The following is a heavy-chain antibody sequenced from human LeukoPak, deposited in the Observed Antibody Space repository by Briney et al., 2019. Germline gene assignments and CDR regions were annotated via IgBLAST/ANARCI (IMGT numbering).Heavy chain of an antibody. CDR1: GFTVSSNY. Sequence: GGSLRLSCAASGFTVSSNYMSWVRQAPGKGLEWVSVIYSGGSTYYADSVKGRFTISRDNSKNTLYLQMNSLRAEDTAVYYCARDRYDSSGYDYWGQGTLVTVFS. J-gene: IGHJ4*02. CDR3: ARDRYDSSGYDY. D-gene: IGHD3-22*01. V-gene: IGHV3-66*01. CDR2: IYSGGST.